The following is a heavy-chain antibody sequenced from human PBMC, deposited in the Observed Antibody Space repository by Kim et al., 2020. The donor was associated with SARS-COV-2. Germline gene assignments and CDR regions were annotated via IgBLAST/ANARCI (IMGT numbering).Heavy chain of an antibody. CDR1: GGSISSSSYY. J-gene: IGHJ5*02. D-gene: IGHD2-15*01. V-gene: IGHV4-39*01. CDR3: ARHETSCGGCCLLDP. Sequence: SETLSLTCTVSGGSISSSSYYWGWIRQPPGKGLEWIGSIYYSGSTYYNPSLKSRVTLSVDTSKNHSSLKLSSVTAADTAVYYCARHETSCGGCCLLDPWGQGTLVTVSS. CDR2: IYYSGST.